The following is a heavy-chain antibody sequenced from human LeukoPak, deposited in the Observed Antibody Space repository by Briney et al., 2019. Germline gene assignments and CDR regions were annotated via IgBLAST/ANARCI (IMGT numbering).Heavy chain of an antibody. Sequence: PGGSLRLSCAASGFTFSDYWMHWVRQPPGMGLVWVSRINERGTDSMYAESVKGRFTISRDNAKNTVYLQMNSLRAEDTAVYYCVRDETLWTLDWWGQGTLVSVSS. V-gene: IGHV3-74*03. CDR1: GFTFSDYW. CDR2: INERGTDS. CDR3: VRDETLWTLDW. J-gene: IGHJ4*02. D-gene: IGHD1-1*01.